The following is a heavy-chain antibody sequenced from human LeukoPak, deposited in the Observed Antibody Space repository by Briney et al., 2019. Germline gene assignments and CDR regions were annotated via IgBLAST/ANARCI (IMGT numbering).Heavy chain of an antibody. Sequence: SETLSLTCNVSGGSISSGSYYWSWIRQPAGKGLEWIGRIYTSGSTNYNPSLKSRVTISVDTSKDQFSLKLSSVTAADTAVYYCARARDSSGPISSAFDIWGQGTMVTVSS. CDR1: GGSISSGSYY. V-gene: IGHV4-61*02. J-gene: IGHJ3*02. CDR2: IYTSGST. CDR3: ARARDSSGPISSAFDI. D-gene: IGHD3-22*01.